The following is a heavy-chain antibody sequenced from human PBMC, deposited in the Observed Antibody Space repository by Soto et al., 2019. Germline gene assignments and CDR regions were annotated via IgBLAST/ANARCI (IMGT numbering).Heavy chain of an antibody. V-gene: IGHV1-58*01. CDR1: GFTFSSTA. Sequence: ASVKVSFKVSGFTFSSTAVQWVRQARGQRLEWIGWIVVGSGNTNYAQKFQERVTITRDMSTSTAYMELSSLRSEDTAVYYCAALAAAGEFDYWGQGTLVTVSS. CDR2: IVVGSGNT. D-gene: IGHD6-13*01. CDR3: AALAAAGEFDY. J-gene: IGHJ4*02.